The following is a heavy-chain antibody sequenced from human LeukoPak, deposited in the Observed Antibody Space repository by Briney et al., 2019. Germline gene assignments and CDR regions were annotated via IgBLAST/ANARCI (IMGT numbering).Heavy chain of an antibody. CDR2: IYSGGST. CDR3: ARDKRDTAMVPFDY. D-gene: IGHD5-18*01. CDR1: EFSVGSNY. Sequence: GGSLRLSCAASEFSVGSNYMTWVRQAPGKGLEWVSLIYSGGSTYYADSVKGRFTISRDNAKNSLYLQMNSLRAEDTAVYYCARDKRDTAMVPFDYWGQGTLVTVSS. V-gene: IGHV3-66*01. J-gene: IGHJ4*02.